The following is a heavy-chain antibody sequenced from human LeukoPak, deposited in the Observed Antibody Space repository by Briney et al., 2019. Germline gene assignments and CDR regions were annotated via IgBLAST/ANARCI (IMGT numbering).Heavy chain of an antibody. V-gene: IGHV1-69*13. CDR2: IIPIFGTA. Sequence: SVKVSCKASGGTFSSYAISWVRQAPGQGLEWMGGIIPIFGTANYAQKFQGRVTITADESTSTAYMERSSLRSEDTAVYYCASGVVAKSGDYYGMDVWGQGTTVTVSS. D-gene: IGHD5-12*01. CDR1: GGTFSSYA. J-gene: IGHJ6*02. CDR3: ASGVVAKSGDYYGMDV.